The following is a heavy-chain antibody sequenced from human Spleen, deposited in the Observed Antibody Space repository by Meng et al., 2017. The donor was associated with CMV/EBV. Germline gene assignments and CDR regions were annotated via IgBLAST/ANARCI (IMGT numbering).Heavy chain of an antibody. Sequence: GESLKISCAASGFPFSSYAMSWVRQAPGKGLEWVSAISGSGGSTYYADSVKGRFTISRDNSKNTLYLQMNSLRAEDTAVYYCAKGMKTWWLRLGSGFYGMDVWGQGTTVTVSS. CDR2: ISGSGGST. CDR1: GFPFSSYA. V-gene: IGHV3-23*01. D-gene: IGHD5-12*01. J-gene: IGHJ6*02. CDR3: AKGMKTWWLRLGSGFYGMDV.